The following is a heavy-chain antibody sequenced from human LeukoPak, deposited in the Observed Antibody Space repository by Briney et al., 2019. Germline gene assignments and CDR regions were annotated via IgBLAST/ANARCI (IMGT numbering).Heavy chain of an antibody. CDR2: IRYDGSNE. V-gene: IGHV3-30*02. CDR1: GFTFSTYG. D-gene: IGHD6-19*01. J-gene: IGHJ4*02. Sequence: QTGGSLRLSCAVSGFTFSTYGMHWVRQAPGKGLEWVAFIRYDGSNEYADSVKGRFTISRDNSKNTLYLQMNTLRSEDTAVYYCAKGSSGWTYYFDYWGQGTLVTVSS. CDR3: AKGSSGWTYYFDY.